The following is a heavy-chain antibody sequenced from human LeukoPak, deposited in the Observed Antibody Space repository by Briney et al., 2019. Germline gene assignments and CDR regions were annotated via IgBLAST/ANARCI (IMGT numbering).Heavy chain of an antibody. CDR3: AKDGGIYCGTTTCYGGFDP. D-gene: IGHD2-2*01. CDR1: GLTFSDYG. J-gene: IGHJ5*02. V-gene: IGHV3-30*02. Sequence: GGSLRLSCAASGLTFSDYGMHWVRQAPGKGLEWVAFIRYDGSNKYYVDSVKGRFSVSRDNSKNTLYLQMNSLRPEDTSVYYCAKDGGIYCGTTTCYGGFDPWGQGTLVTVSS. CDR2: IRYDGSNK.